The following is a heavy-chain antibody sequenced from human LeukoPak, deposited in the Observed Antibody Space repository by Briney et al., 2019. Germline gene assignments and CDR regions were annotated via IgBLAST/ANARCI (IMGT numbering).Heavy chain of an antibody. CDR2: INPSGGST. V-gene: IGHV1-46*01. D-gene: IGHD3-10*01. CDR3: ARVTFGEDAFDI. CDR1: GYTFTSYY. J-gene: IGHJ3*02. Sequence: ASVKVSCKASGYTFTSYYMHWVRQAPGQGLEWMGIINPSGGSTSYAQKFQGRVTMTRDTSTSTVYMELSSLRSEDTAEYYCARVTFGEDAFDIWGQGTMVTVSS.